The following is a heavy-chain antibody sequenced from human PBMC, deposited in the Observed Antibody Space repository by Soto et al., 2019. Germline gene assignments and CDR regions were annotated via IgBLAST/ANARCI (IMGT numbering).Heavy chain of an antibody. CDR1: CGAMSSGRYY. V-gene: IGHV4-31*03. J-gene: IGHJ5*02. CDR3: ARGSGSSQHKWCDT. Sequence: XQSLSRPCTVSCGAMSSGRYYWSWIRQHPGKVLEWSGYIYYSGSTYYNPSLKSRVTISVDTSKNQFSLKLSSVTAADTAVYYCARGSGSSQHKWCDTWGQGTLVTVSS. CDR2: IYYSGST. D-gene: IGHD1-26*01.